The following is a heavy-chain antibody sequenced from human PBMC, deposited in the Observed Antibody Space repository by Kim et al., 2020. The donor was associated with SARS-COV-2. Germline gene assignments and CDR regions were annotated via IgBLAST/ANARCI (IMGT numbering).Heavy chain of an antibody. CDR2: IYYSGST. V-gene: IGHV4-31*03. J-gene: IGHJ5*02. Sequence: SETLSLTCTVSGGSISSGGYYWSWIRQHPGKGLEWIGYIYYSGSTYYNPSLKSRVTISVDTSKNQFSLKLSSVTAADTAVYYCARSKGRVTATWGQGTLVTVSS. CDR1: GGSISSGGYY. CDR3: ARSKGRVTAT. D-gene: IGHD2-21*02.